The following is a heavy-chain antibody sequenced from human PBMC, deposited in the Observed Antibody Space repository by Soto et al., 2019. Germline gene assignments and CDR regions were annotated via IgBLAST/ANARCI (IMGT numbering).Heavy chain of an antibody. CDR1: GGTFSSYA. CDR2: IIPIFGTA. CDR3: ARDGGSSSWYLGLFDR. V-gene: IGHV1-69*01. Sequence: QVQLVQSGAEVKKPGSSVKVSCTASGGTFSSYAISWVRQAPGQGLEWMGGIIPIFGTANYAQKFQGRVTNTADESTSTVYLYLSSLRSEDMAVYYCARDGGSSSWYLGLFDRWGQGTLVTGSS. J-gene: IGHJ5*02. D-gene: IGHD6-13*01.